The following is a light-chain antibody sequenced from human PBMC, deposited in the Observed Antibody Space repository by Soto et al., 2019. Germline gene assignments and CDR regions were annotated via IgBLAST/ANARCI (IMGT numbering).Light chain of an antibody. CDR2: AAS. CDR1: QDIRND. J-gene: IGKJ2*01. CDR3: LQDYDSPYT. V-gene: IGKV1-6*01. Sequence: AIQMTQSPPSLSASVGDRVTITCRASQDIRNDLGWYQQKPGKAPNLLIYAASSLQSTVPSRFSGSASGTDFTLTISSLQPEDSATYYCLQDYDSPYTFGQGTKLEIK.